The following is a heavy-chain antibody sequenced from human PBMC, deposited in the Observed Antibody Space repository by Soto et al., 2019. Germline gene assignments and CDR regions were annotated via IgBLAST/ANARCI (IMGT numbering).Heavy chain of an antibody. CDR1: GFAFSDFG. CDR3: ARDPGQDEAMDY. V-gene: IGHV3-33*01. CDR2: IWHDGKNK. J-gene: IGHJ4*02. Sequence: QVQVVESGGGVVQPGRSLRLSCAASGFAFSDFGMHWFRQAPGKGLEWVAVIWHDGKNKDYADYAKGRFTISRDNSRNILYLEMNSLRVEDTAVYYCARDPGQDEAMDYWGQGTLVTVSS.